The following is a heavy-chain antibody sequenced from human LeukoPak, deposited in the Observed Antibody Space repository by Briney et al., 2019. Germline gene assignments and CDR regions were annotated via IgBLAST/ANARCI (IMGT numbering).Heavy chain of an antibody. D-gene: IGHD2-15*01. J-gene: IGHJ4*02. Sequence: ASVKVSCKASGYTFTSYGISWVRQAPGQGLEWMGWISAYNGNTNYAQKLQGRVTMTTDTCTSTAYMELRSLRSDDTAVYYCARDCSGGSCYFKSESFDYWGQGTLVTVSS. CDR2: ISAYNGNT. CDR1: GYTFTSYG. V-gene: IGHV1-18*04. CDR3: ARDCSGGSCYFKSESFDY.